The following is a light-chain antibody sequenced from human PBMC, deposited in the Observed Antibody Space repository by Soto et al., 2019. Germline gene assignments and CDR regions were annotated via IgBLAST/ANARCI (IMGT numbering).Light chain of an antibody. CDR2: EVN. CDR3: YSSGGSTTSV. Sequence: QSALTQPASVSGSPGQSITISCTGTSSNVGSYKLVSWYQQHPGKAPKLMIFEVNKRPSGVSNLFSGSYSGNTAFLTISGLKVDDDADYYGYSSGGSTTSVFGSGTKVTVL. J-gene: IGLJ1*01. V-gene: IGLV2-23*02. CDR1: SSNVGSYKL.